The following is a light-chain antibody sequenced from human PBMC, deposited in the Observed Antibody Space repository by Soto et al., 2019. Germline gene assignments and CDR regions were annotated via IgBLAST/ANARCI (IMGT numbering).Light chain of an antibody. V-gene: IGLV1-44*01. Sequence: QSVLTQPPSASGAPGQRVTTSCSGGSSNIGSNTVTWYQQLPETAPKLLIYINDQRPSGVPDRFSGSKSGTSASLAISGLQSEDEADYYCAAWDDSLNGYVFGTGTKVTVL. CDR3: AAWDDSLNGYV. J-gene: IGLJ1*01. CDR1: SSNIGSNT. CDR2: IND.